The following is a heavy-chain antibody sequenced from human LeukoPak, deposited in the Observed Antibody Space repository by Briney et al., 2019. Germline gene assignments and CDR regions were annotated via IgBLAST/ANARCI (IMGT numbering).Heavy chain of an antibody. D-gene: IGHD3-22*01. V-gene: IGHV3-23*01. J-gene: IGHJ4*02. CDR2: ISGSGGAT. Sequence: GGSLRLSCAASGFTFDTYAMSWVRQAPGKGLEWVSAISGSGGATFYADSVKGRFTISRDNSKNTLYLQMNSLRAEDTAVYYCAKHYYDSSGYGELGGYWGQGTLVTVSS. CDR1: GFTFDTYA. CDR3: AKHYYDSSGYGELGGY.